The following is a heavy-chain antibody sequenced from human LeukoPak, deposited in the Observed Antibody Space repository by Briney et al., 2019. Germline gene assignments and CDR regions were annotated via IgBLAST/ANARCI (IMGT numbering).Heavy chain of an antibody. Sequence: GGSLRLSCAVSGFTFSSSSLNWVRQAPGKGLEWVSSISSSSSYIYYADSVKGRFTISRDNAKNSLYLQMDSLRADDTAVYYCATSDDLWSGMDNWGQGTLVTVSS. CDR2: ISSSSSYI. V-gene: IGHV3-21*01. D-gene: IGHD3-3*01. J-gene: IGHJ4*02. CDR1: GFTFSSSS. CDR3: ATSDDLWSGMDN.